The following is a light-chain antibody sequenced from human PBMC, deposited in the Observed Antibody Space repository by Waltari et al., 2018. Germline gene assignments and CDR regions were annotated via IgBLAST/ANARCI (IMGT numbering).Light chain of an antibody. CDR1: SNDVGAYNY. CDR3: CSYTGTYTHWV. CDR2: DVS. J-gene: IGLJ3*02. Sequence: QSALTQPRSVSGSPGQSVTISCTGTSNDVGAYNYVSWHQQHPGKAPKRMIYDVSKRPSGCRDRFSSSKSGNTASLTISGLQAEDEADYYCCSYTGTYTHWVFGGGTKLTVL. V-gene: IGLV2-11*01.